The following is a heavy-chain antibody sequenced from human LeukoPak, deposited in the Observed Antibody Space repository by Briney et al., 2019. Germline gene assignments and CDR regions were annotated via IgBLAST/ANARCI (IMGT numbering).Heavy chain of an antibody. CDR1: GGSFSGHF. V-gene: IGHV4-34*01. J-gene: IGHJ1*01. CDR2: IYYSGRT. Sequence: SETLSLTCSVYGGSFSGHFWSWFRQPPGKGLQWIGTIYYSGRTYYSPSLKSRVTMSVDTSNNQFSLNLRSVTAADTAVYYCARRRYYDGSGYLEWGQGTLLSVSS. D-gene: IGHD3-22*01. CDR3: ARRRYYDGSGYLE.